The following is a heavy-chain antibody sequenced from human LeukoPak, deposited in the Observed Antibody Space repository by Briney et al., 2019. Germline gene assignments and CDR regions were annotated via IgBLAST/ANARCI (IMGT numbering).Heavy chain of an antibody. J-gene: IGHJ3*02. Sequence: GGSLRLPCAASGFTFSSYAMSWVRQAPGKGLEWVSSLRGNGGSTEYVDSVRGRFVTSRDNSRNTLYLQMNSLRAEDTAVYYCAKSVTAAGTYAFDIWGQGAVVTVSS. D-gene: IGHD6-13*01. CDR1: GFTFSSYA. V-gene: IGHV3-23*01. CDR3: AKSVTAAGTYAFDI. CDR2: LRGNGGST.